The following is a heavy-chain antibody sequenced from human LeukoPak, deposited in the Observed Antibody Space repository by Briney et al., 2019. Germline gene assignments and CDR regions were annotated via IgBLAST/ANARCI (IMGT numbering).Heavy chain of an antibody. J-gene: IGHJ4*02. CDR2: IKQDGSEK. CDR3: ARADSGWYSV. CDR1: GFTFSDYW. Sequence: PGGSLRLSCAASGFTFSDYWMSWVRQAPGKGLEWVADIKQDGSEKYYVDSVKGRFTISRDNAKNSLYLQMNSLRAEDTAVYYCARADSGWYSVWGQGTLVTVSS. D-gene: IGHD6-19*01. V-gene: IGHV3-7*01.